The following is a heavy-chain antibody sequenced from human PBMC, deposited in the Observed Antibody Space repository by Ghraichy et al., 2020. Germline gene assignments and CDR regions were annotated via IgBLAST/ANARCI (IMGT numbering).Heavy chain of an antibody. CDR3: ARERPRVKYFDL. CDR2: IYYSGST. V-gene: IGHV4-61*01. D-gene: IGHD6-6*01. CDR1: GGSVSSGSYY. Sequence: SETLSLTCTVSGGSVSSGSYYWSWIRQPPGKGLEWIGYIYYSGSTNYNPSLKSRVTISVDTSKNQFSLKLSSVTAADTAVYYCARERPRVKYFDLWGRGTLVTVSS. J-gene: IGHJ2*01.